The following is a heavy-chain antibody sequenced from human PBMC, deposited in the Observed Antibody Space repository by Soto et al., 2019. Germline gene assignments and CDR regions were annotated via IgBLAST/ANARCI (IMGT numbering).Heavy chain of an antibody. D-gene: IGHD6-13*01. Sequence: QVQLVQSGAEVKKPGASVKVSCKASGYTFTSYGISWVRQAPGQGLEWMGWISAYNGKTNYAQKPQGRFTMHTATPTSTAYMELRSLRSDDTAVYYCARDLAAGNCDYWGQGTRVTVSS. J-gene: IGHJ4*02. CDR1: GYTFTSYG. V-gene: IGHV1-18*01. CDR3: ARDLAAGNCDY. CDR2: ISAYNGKT.